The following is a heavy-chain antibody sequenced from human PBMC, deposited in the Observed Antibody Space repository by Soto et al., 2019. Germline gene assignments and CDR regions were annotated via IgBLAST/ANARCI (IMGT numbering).Heavy chain of an antibody. CDR3: ARGLRFLEWLLPMYYFDY. D-gene: IGHD3-3*01. CDR1: GYTFTSYD. J-gene: IGHJ4*02. Sequence: ASVKVSCKASGYTFTSYDINWVRQATGQGLEWMGWMNPNSGNTGYAQKFQGRVTMTRNTSISTAYMELSSLRSEDTAVYYCARGLRFLEWLLPMYYFDYWGQGTLVTVSS. V-gene: IGHV1-8*01. CDR2: MNPNSGNT.